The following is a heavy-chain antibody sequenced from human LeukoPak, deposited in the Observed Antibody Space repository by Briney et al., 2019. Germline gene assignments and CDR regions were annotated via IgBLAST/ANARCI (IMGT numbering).Heavy chain of an antibody. CDR2: INHSGST. Sequence: SQILSLTRAVYGGSFSAYYWSWIRQPPGKGLQWIGEINHSGSTNYNPSLKSRVTISIDTSKNQFSLEMSSVTAADTAVYYCARGRGARSSRWYNWFDPWGQGTLVTVSS. V-gene: IGHV4-34*01. CDR1: GGSFSAYY. D-gene: IGHD6-13*01. J-gene: IGHJ5*02. CDR3: ARGRGARSSRWYNWFDP.